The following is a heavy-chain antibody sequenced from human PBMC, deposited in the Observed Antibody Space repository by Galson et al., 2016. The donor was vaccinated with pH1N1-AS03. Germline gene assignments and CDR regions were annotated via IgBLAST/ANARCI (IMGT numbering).Heavy chain of an antibody. V-gene: IGHV1-18*04. D-gene: IGHD4-17*01. J-gene: IGHJ6*02. CDR2: ISGYNGNT. CDR1: GYKSTNYG. CDR3: ARDDGALDYYYGLDV. Sequence: SVKVSCKASGYKSTNYGFNWVRQAPGQGLEWMGWISGYNGNTNYAQSLQGRVTMTTDTSTSTAYMELRSLRSDDTAVYYCARDDGALDYYYGLDVWGQGTTITGS.